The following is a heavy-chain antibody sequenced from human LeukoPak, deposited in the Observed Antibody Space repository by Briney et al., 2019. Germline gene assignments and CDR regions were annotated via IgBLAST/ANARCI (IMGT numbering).Heavy chain of an antibody. Sequence: ASVKVSCKASGYTFTGYYIHWVRQAPGQGLEWMGWMNPNSGNTGYAQKFQGRVTITRNTSISTAYMELSSLRSEDTAVYYCARENYYYYYMDVWGKGTTVTVSS. J-gene: IGHJ6*03. CDR2: MNPNSGNT. CDR1: GYTFTGYY. CDR3: ARENYYYYYMDV. V-gene: IGHV1-8*03.